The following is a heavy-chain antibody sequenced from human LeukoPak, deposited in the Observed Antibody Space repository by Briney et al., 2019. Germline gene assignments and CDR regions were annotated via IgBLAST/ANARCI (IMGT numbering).Heavy chain of an antibody. V-gene: IGHV3-30*03. CDR2: ISYDGRNK. CDR1: GFTFSSYG. CDR3: ARLSDSISCFGFDI. J-gene: IGHJ3*02. Sequence: GRSLRLSCAASGFTFSSYGMHWVRQAPGKGLEWVAVISYDGRNKYYGDSVKGRFTISRDNSKNTLYLQMNSLRAEDTAVYYCARLSDSISCFGFDIWGQGTTVTVSS. D-gene: IGHD2-2*01.